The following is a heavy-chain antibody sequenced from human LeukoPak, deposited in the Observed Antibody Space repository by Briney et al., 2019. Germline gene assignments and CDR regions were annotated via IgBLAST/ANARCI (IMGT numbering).Heavy chain of an antibody. J-gene: IGHJ4*02. CDR3: ARGVDHPDFDY. V-gene: IGHV4-59*01. Sequence: PSETLSLTCTVPGGSISSYYWSWIRQPPGKGLEWIGYIYYSGSTNYNPSLKSRVTISVDTSKNQFSLKLSSVTAADTAVYYCARGVDHPDFDYWGQGTLVTVSS. CDR2: IYYSGST. CDR1: GGSISSYY.